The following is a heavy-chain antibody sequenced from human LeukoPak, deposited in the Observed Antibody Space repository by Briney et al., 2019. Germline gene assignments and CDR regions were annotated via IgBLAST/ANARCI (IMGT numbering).Heavy chain of an antibody. J-gene: IGHJ5*02. CDR1: GFTFDDYA. D-gene: IGHD6-13*01. Sequence: PGGSLRLSCAASGFTFDDYAMHWVRQAPGKGLEWVSGISWNSCSIGYADSVKGRFTISRDNAKNSLYLQMNSLRAEDTAVYYCARDRGIAADGTVGWFDPWGQGTLVAVSS. V-gene: IGHV3-9*01. CDR2: ISWNSCSI. CDR3: ARDRGIAADGTVGWFDP.